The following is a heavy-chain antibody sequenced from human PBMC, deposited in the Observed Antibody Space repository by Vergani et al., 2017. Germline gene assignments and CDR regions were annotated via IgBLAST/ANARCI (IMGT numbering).Heavy chain of an antibody. D-gene: IGHD2-15*01. CDR3: ARLLGEKPSGDC. Sequence: QVQLVQSGAEVKKPGASVKVSCKASGYTFTSYAMHWVRQAPGQRLEWMGWINAGNGNTKYSQKFQGRVTITRDTSASTAYMELSSLRSEDTAVYYCARLLGEKPSGDCWGQGTLVTVSS. CDR1: GYTFTSYA. V-gene: IGHV1-3*01. J-gene: IGHJ4*02. CDR2: INAGNGNT.